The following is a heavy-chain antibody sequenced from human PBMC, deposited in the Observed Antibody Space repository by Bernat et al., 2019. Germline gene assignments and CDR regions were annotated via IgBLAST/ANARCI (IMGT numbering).Heavy chain of an antibody. CDR2: INHSGST. V-gene: IGHV4-34*01. D-gene: IGHD5-18*01. CDR1: GGSFSGYY. Sequence: QVQLQQWGAGLLKPSETLSLTCAVYGGSFSGYYWSWIRQPPGKGLEWIGEINHSGSTNYNPSLKSRVAMSADTSKNLFSLELSSVSAADSAVHYCARGLPPWPCGRGYSYVRTAGGQGALVSVS. CDR3: ARGLPPWPCGRGYSYVRTA. J-gene: IGHJ4*02.